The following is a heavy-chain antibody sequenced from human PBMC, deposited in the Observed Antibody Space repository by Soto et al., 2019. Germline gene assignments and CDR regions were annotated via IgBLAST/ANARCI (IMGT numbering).Heavy chain of an antibody. J-gene: IGHJ4*02. D-gene: IGHD6-13*01. CDR2: VFPDDSDV. CDR1: GYTFARYW. V-gene: IGHV5-51*01. Sequence: GESLKLSCKASGYTFARYWIGWVRQKPGQGLEWMGVVFPDDSDVRYNPSFRGQVTISADKSINTVYLQWIGLKASDTAMYYCVRRKSWYYFDSWGQGTPVTVSS. CDR3: VRRKSWYYFDS.